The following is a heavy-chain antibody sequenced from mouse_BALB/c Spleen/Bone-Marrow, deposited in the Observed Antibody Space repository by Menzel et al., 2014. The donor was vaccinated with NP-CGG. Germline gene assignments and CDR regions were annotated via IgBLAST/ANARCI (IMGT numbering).Heavy chain of an antibody. D-gene: IGHD2-10*01. CDR2: INSDGGST. V-gene: IGHV5-6-3*01. CDR1: GFTFSRYG. CDR3: ARAYY. J-gene: IGHJ3*01. Sequence: VHVKQSGGGLVQFGGSLKLSCAASGFTFSRYGMSWVRPTPDKRLELVAIINSDGGSTYYPDSVKGRFTISRDNAKNTLYLQMSSLKSEDTAMYYCARAYYWGQGTLVTVSA.